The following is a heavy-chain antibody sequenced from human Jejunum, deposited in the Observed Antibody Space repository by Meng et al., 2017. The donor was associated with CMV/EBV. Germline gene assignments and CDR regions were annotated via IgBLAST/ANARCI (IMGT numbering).Heavy chain of an antibody. Sequence: TRSLTCAVYGGSVGDYNWGWFRQAPGKGLEWIGEIIRGGATNYNPSLNSRLTISIDTSKNQLSLKVTSVTAADTAIYYCARGVGDYWGQGTLVTVSS. V-gene: IGHV4-34*01. J-gene: IGHJ4*02. D-gene: IGHD1-26*01. CDR1: GGSVGDYN. CDR3: ARGVGDY. CDR2: IIRGGAT.